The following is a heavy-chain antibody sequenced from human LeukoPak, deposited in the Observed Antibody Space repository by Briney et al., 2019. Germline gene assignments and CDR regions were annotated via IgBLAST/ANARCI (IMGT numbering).Heavy chain of an antibody. CDR1: GYTFTSYG. D-gene: IGHD2-2*01. V-gene: IGHV1-18*01. Sequence: ASVKVSCKASGYTFTSYGISLVRQAPGQGLEWMGWSSAYNGNTNYAQKLQGRVTMTTDTSTSTAYMELRSLRSDDTAVYYCARDIVVVPAAIRPDAFDIWGQGTMVTVSS. J-gene: IGHJ3*02. CDR3: ARDIVVVPAAIRPDAFDI. CDR2: SSAYNGNT.